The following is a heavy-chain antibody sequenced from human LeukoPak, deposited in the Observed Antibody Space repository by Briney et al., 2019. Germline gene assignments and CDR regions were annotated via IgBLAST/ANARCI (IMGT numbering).Heavy chain of an antibody. Sequence: PSETLSLTCTVSGGSISSYYWSWLRQPAGKGLEWIGRIYTSGSTDYNPSLKSRVTISVDTSKNQFSLKLSSVTAADTAVYYCARSRGSGSYYRLRDYYYMDVWGKGTTVTVSS. CDR1: GGSISSYY. D-gene: IGHD3-10*01. CDR3: ARSRGSGSYYRLRDYYYMDV. J-gene: IGHJ6*03. V-gene: IGHV4-4*07. CDR2: IYTSGST.